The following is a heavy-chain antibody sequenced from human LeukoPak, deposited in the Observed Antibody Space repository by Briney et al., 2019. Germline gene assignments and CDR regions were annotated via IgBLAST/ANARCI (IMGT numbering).Heavy chain of an antibody. Sequence: GGSLGLSCAASGFTFSNYAMSCVRQTPGKGLEWVSAISGSGGSTYYADSVKGRFTISRDNSKNTLYLQMNSLRAEDTAVYYCAKNDILLVYFDWPPGFWGQGTLVTVSS. D-gene: IGHD3-9*01. CDR2: ISGSGGST. J-gene: IGHJ4*02. CDR1: GFTFSNYA. V-gene: IGHV3-23*01. CDR3: AKNDILLVYFDWPPGF.